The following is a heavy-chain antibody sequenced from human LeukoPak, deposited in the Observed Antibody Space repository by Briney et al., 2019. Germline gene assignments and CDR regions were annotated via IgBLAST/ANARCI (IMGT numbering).Heavy chain of an antibody. CDR2: IYYSGST. D-gene: IGHD5-18*01. Sequence: SETLSLTCTVSGGSVNNGNYYWSWIRQPPGKGLEWIGYIYYSGSTNYNPSLKSRVTISVDTPKNQFSLKLSSVTAADTAVYYCAGAGSYGPFDYWGQGTLVTVSS. CDR1: GGSVNNGNYY. CDR3: AGAGSYGPFDY. J-gene: IGHJ4*02. V-gene: IGHV4-61*01.